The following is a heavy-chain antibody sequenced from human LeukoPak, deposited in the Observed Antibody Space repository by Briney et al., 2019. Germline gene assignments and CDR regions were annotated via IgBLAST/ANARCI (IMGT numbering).Heavy chain of an antibody. D-gene: IGHD2-15*01. Sequence: SETLSLTCTVSGGSISSGSYYWSWIRQPAGKGLEWIGRIYTSGRTNYNPSLKSRITISVDTSKNQFSLKLSSVTAADTAVYYCARNSCPSGSCYDNRGYFDYWGQGTLVTVSS. CDR1: GGSISSGSYY. CDR3: ARNSCPSGSCYDNRGYFDY. J-gene: IGHJ4*02. V-gene: IGHV4-61*02. CDR2: IYTSGRT.